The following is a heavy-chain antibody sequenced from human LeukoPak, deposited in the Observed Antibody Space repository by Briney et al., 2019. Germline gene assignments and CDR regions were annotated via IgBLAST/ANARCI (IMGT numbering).Heavy chain of an antibody. V-gene: IGHV1-69*13. CDR1: GGTFSSYA. Sequence: ASVKLSCTASGGTFSSYAIGWVRQAPGPGLEWMGGIIPIFGTANSAQKFQGRGRITADEATSTAYMELSSLRSEDTAVYYCAIKQLGYSSSWYGHYYYGMHVWGQGTTVTVSS. J-gene: IGHJ6*02. CDR3: AIKQLGYSSSWYGHYYYGMHV. CDR2: IIPIFGTA. D-gene: IGHD6-13*01.